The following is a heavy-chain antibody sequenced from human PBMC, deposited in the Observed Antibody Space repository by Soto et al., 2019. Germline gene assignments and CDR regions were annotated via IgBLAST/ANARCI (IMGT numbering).Heavy chain of an antibody. J-gene: IGHJ6*02. CDR1: GYTFTSYA. CDR3: AREYSSSWYDLYYYYYGMDV. Sequence: ASVKVSCKASGYTFTSYAMRWVRQAPGQRLEWMGWINAGNGNTKYSQKFQGRVTITRDTSASTAYMELSSLRPEDTAVYYCAREYSSSWYDLYYYYYGMDVWGQGTTVTVSS. CDR2: INAGNGNT. D-gene: IGHD6-13*01. V-gene: IGHV1-3*01.